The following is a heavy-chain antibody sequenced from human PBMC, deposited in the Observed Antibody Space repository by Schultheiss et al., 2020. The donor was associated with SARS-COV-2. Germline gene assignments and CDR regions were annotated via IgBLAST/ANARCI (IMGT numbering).Heavy chain of an antibody. CDR2: IYTSGST. D-gene: IGHD1/OR15-1a*01. CDR1: GGSLNNYY. V-gene: IGHV4-4*07. Sequence: SETLSLTCTVSGGSLNNYYWSWIRQPPGKGLEWIGRIYTSGSTNYNPSLKSRVTISVDTSKNQFSLKLSSVTAADTAVYYCARGGVWNTYAHDAFDIWGQGTMVTVSS. J-gene: IGHJ3*02. CDR3: ARGGVWNTYAHDAFDI.